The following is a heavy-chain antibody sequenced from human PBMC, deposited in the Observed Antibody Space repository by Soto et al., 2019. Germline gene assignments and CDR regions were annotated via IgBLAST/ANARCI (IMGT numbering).Heavy chain of an antibody. Sequence: SETLSLTCTFSGCSISSYYWSWIRQPPGKGLEWIGYIYHSGSTYYNPSLKSRVIISVDTSKNQFSLSLTSVTAADTAVYYCAREYTYGSNFFDCWGQGALVTVSS. V-gene: IGHV4-59*06. J-gene: IGHJ4*02. CDR1: GCSISSYY. CDR2: IYHSGST. D-gene: IGHD6-6*01. CDR3: AREYTYGSNFFDC.